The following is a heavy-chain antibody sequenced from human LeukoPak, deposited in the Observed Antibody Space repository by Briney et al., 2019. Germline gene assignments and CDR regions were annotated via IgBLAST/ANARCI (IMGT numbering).Heavy chain of an antibody. CDR3: AKRIQLWSDFDY. V-gene: IGHV3-23*01. CDR2: ISGSGGST. D-gene: IGHD5-18*01. Sequence: GGSLRLSCAASGFTFSSYAMSWVRQAPGKGLEWVSAISGSGGSTYYADSVKGRFTISRDNSKNTLYLQMNSLRAGDTAVYYCAKRIQLWSDFDYWGQGTLVTVSS. CDR1: GFTFSSYA. J-gene: IGHJ4*02.